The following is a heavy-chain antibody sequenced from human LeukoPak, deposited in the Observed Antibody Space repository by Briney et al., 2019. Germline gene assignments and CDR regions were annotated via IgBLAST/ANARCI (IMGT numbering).Heavy chain of an antibody. CDR3: ARFSIRGFDY. V-gene: IGHV3-7*01. CDR1: GFTFSSYY. CDR2: IKQDGSEK. J-gene: IGHJ4*02. Sequence: GGSLRLSCAASGFTFSSYYMSWVRQAPGKGLEWVAKIKQDGSEKYYVDSVKGRFTIPRDNAKNSLSLQMNSLRDEDTAVYYCARFSIRGFDYWGQGTLVTVSS. D-gene: IGHD3-9*01.